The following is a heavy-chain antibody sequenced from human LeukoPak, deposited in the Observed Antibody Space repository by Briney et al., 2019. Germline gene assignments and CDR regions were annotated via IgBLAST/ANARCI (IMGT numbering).Heavy chain of an antibody. J-gene: IGHJ3*02. CDR2: IRYDGSNK. Sequence: GGSLRLSCAASGFTFSSYGMHWVRQAPGKGLEWVAFIRYDGSNKYYADSVKGRFTISRDNAKNSLYLQMNSLRAEDTAVYYCARSDSSGWLADAFDIWGQGTMVTVSS. V-gene: IGHV3-30*02. D-gene: IGHD6-19*01. CDR1: GFTFSSYG. CDR3: ARSDSSGWLADAFDI.